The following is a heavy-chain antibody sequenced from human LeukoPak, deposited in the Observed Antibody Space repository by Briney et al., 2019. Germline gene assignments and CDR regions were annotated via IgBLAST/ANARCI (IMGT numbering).Heavy chain of an antibody. V-gene: IGHV3-21*01. CDR2: ISSSSSYI. Sequence: GGSLRLSCAASGFTFSSYSMNWVRQAPGKELEWVSSISSSSSYIYYADSVKGRFTISRDNAKNSLYLQMNSLRAEDTAVYYCARDVAGIAAAGAPPPEDWYFDLWGRGTLVTVSS. J-gene: IGHJ2*01. CDR1: GFTFSSYS. D-gene: IGHD6-13*01. CDR3: ARDVAGIAAAGAPPPEDWYFDL.